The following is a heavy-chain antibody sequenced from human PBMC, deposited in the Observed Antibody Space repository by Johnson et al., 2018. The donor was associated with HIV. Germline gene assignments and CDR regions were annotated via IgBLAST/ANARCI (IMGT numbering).Heavy chain of an antibody. J-gene: IGHJ3*02. V-gene: IGHV3-30*02. CDR2: IRYDGSNK. Sequence: QVQLVESGGGVVQPGGSLRISCVASGFTFSSYGIHWVRQAPGKGLEWVAFIRYDGSNKYYVDSVKGRFTISRDNAKNSLYLQMNSLRAEDTAVYYCARFLLLPNGYNWGFDIWGQGTMVTVSS. CDR1: GFTFSSYG. D-gene: IGHD5-24*01. CDR3: ARFLLLPNGYNWGFDI.